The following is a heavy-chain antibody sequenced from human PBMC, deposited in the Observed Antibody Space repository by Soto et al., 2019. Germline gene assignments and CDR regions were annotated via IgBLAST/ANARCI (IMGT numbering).Heavy chain of an antibody. CDR1: GGTFGSYA. D-gene: IGHD3-3*01. Sequence: GASVKVSCKASGGTFGSYAISWVRQAPGQGLEWMGGIIPIFGTANYAQKFQGRVTITADESTSTAYMELSSLRSEDTAVYYCARSIPSGGRFLEWLPEGSLGYWGQGTLVTVSS. J-gene: IGHJ4*02. V-gene: IGHV1-69*13. CDR3: ARSIPSGGRFLEWLPEGSLGY. CDR2: IIPIFGTA.